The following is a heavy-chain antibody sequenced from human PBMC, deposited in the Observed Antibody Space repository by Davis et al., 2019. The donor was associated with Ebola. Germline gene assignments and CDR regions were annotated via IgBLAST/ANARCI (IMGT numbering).Heavy chain of an antibody. D-gene: IGHD2-2*01. V-gene: IGHV4-34*01. J-gene: IGHJ5*02. CDR1: GGSFSGYY. CDR3: ATSQDCSSTSCDNWFDP. Sequence: MPGGSLRLSSAVYGGSFSGYYWSWIRQPPGKGLEWIGEINHSGSTNYNPSLKSRVTISVDTSKNQFSLKLTSVTAADTAVYYCATSQDCSSTSCDNWFDPWGQGTLVTVSS. CDR2: INHSGST.